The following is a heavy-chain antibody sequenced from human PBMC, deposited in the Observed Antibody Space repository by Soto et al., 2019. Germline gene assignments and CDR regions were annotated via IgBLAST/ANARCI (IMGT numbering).Heavy chain of an antibody. CDR1: GYTFTSYY. D-gene: IGHD4-17*01. Sequence: ASVKVSCKASGYTFTSYYMHWVRQAPGQGLEWMGIINPSSGNTSYTQKLQGRVTMTRDTSTSTVYMELRSLRSDDTAVYYCARVGPYGDYHWFDPWGQGTLVTVSS. J-gene: IGHJ5*02. V-gene: IGHV1-46*01. CDR2: INPSSGNT. CDR3: ARVGPYGDYHWFDP.